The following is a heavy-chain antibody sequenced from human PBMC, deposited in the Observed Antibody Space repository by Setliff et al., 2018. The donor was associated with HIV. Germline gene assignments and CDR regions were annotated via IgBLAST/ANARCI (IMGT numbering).Heavy chain of an antibody. CDR1: CVTFNDYW. J-gene: IGHJ6*02. V-gene: IGHV3-7*01. D-gene: IGHD3-10*01. CDR3: ARKFRPGHVVDV. Sequence: GGSLRLPVGASCVTFNDYWMSWVRQSPGKGLEWVANIDRDGRETNSVDSVKGRFTIFRDHAKSSMYLQMNSLRVEDTAIYYGARKFRPGHVVDVWGQGTTVTVSS. CDR2: IDRDGRET.